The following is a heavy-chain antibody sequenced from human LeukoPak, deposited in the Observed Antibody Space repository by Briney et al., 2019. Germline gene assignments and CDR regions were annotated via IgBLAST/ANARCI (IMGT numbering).Heavy chain of an antibody. V-gene: IGHV4-34*01. CDR2: INRSGSA. CDR1: GESFRDYY. D-gene: IGHD5-18*01. Sequence: SETLSLTCAVYGESFRDYYWSWIRQPPGKGLEWIGEINRSGSADCDPSLKSRVTMSVDTSKNQFSLKLSSVTAADTAVYYCATQYSYGPYYFDYWGQGTLVTVSS. CDR3: ATQYSYGPYYFDY. J-gene: IGHJ4*02.